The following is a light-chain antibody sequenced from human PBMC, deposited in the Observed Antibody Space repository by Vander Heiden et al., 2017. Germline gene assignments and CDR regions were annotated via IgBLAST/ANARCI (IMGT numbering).Light chain of an antibody. J-gene: IGKJ2*01. V-gene: IGKV3-11*01. CDR3: QQRIDWPYT. CDR2: DAS. CDR1: ESVRSY. Sequence: EIMLTQSPATLSLSPGERATLSCRASESVRSYVAWYQKKPGQAPSLLIYDASNRATGIPARFSGSGSGTEFTLTVSSLEPDDFAVYYCQQRIDWPYTFGQGTKLEIK.